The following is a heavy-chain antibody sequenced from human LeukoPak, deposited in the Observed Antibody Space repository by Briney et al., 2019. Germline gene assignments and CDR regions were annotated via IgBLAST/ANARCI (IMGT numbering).Heavy chain of an antibody. CDR3: ARVRNFDY. CDR2: INHSGST. J-gene: IGHJ4*02. Sequence: SETLSLTCAVYGGSFSGYYWSWIRQPPGKGLEWIGEINHSGSTNYKPSLKSRVTISVDTSKNQFSLKLSSVTAADTAVYYCARVRNFDYWGQGTLVTVSS. CDR1: GGSFSGYY. V-gene: IGHV4-34*01.